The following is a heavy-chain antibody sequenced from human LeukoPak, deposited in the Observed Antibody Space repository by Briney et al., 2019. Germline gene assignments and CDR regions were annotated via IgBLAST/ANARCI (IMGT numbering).Heavy chain of an antibody. V-gene: IGHV3-48*01. Sequence: GGSLRLSCAASGFTFSSYGMSWVRQAPGKGLEWVSYISPTGSTIYDADSVKGRFIISRDNAKNSLYLQMNSLRAEDTAVYYCARGRQLAFDYWGQGTLVTVSS. CDR1: GFTFSSYG. CDR3: ARGRQLAFDY. J-gene: IGHJ4*02. D-gene: IGHD6-13*01. CDR2: ISPTGSTI.